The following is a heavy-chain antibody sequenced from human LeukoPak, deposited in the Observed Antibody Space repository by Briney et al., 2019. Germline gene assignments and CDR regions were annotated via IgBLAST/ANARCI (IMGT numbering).Heavy chain of an antibody. CDR1: GDSISSYY. V-gene: IGHV4-59*01. Sequence: SETLSLTCSVSGDSISSYYWTWIRQPPGRGLEWIGYIYYTGTTNYNSSLKSRVTISADTSKNQFSLKLSSVTAADTAVYYCTRVEQWLVPWFDPWGQGTLVTVSS. CDR2: IYYTGTT. CDR3: TRVEQWLVPWFDP. J-gene: IGHJ5*02. D-gene: IGHD6-19*01.